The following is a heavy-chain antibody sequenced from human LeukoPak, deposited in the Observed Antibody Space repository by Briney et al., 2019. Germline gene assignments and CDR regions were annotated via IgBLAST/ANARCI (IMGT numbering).Heavy chain of an antibody. V-gene: IGHV4-61*01. D-gene: IGHD3-3*01. CDR1: GGSISSGSYY. CDR3: ARDGVNYDFWSGQALHDAFDI. CDR2: IYYSGST. J-gene: IGHJ3*02. Sequence: PSETLSLTCTVSGGSISSGSYYWSWIRQPPGKGLEWIGYIYYSGSTNYNPSLKSRVTISVDTSKNQFSLKLSSVTAADTAVYYCARDGVNYDFWSGQALHDAFDIWGQGTMVTVSS.